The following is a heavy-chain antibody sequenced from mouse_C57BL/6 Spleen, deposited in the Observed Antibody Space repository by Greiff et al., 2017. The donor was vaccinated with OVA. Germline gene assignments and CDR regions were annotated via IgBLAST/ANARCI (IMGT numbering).Heavy chain of an antibody. Sequence: EVQRVESGVGLVKPGGSLKLSCAASGFTFSSYAMSWVRQTPEKRLAWVAYISSGCDYIYYADTVKGRFTISRDNARNTLYLQMSSLKSEDTAMYYCTRDGRDADWGQGTLVTVSA. D-gene: IGHD2-3*01. V-gene: IGHV5-9-1*02. CDR3: TRDGRDAD. CDR1: GFTFSSYA. J-gene: IGHJ3*01. CDR2: ISSGCDYI.